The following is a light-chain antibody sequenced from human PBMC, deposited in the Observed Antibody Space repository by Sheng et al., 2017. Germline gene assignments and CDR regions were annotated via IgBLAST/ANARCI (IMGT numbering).Light chain of an antibody. CDR1: SSNIGAGYK. CDR3: SSYTSRSKVI. J-gene: IGLJ2*01. Sequence: QSVLTQPPSVSGAPGQRVSISCTGSSSNIGAGYKVHWYQHLPGTAPRLLIYDNINRPSGVSNRFSGSKSGNTASLTISGLQPDDEADYYCSSYTSRSKVIFGGGTKVTVL. V-gene: IGLV1-40*01. CDR2: DNI.